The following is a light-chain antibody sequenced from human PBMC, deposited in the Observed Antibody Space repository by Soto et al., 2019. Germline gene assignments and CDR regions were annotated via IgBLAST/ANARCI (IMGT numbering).Light chain of an antibody. Sequence: EIVMTQSPATLSVSPGERATLSCRASQSVSSNLARYQQKPGQAPRLLIYGASTRATDIPARFSGSGSGTEFTLTISSLQSEDFAVYYCQQYNNWPFTFGPGTKVDIK. CDR2: GAS. J-gene: IGKJ3*01. V-gene: IGKV3D-15*01. CDR1: QSVSSN. CDR3: QQYNNWPFT.